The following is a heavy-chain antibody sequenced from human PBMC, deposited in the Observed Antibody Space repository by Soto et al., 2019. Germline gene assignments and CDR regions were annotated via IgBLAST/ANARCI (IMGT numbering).Heavy chain of an antibody. CDR2: VYYNGST. CDR1: GGSLSTYY. V-gene: IGHV4-59*08. CDR3: ARFPDYGAHVGP. Sequence: QVQLQESGPGLVKPSETLSLTCTLSGGSLSTYYWSWIRQPPGKGLAWIGYVYYNGSTNYKHKPSLERRVTISVDTSKSQFSLKLTSVTAADTAIYYCARFPDYGAHVGPWGQGTLVTVSS. D-gene: IGHD4-17*01. J-gene: IGHJ5*02.